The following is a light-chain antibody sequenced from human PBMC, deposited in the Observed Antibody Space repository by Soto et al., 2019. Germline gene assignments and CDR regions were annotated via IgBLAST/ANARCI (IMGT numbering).Light chain of an antibody. CDR2: SNN. Sequence: QTVLTQPPSAYGTPGQRVTISCSGSSSNIGSNTVNWYQQLPGTAPKLLIYSNNQRPSGVPDRFSGSKSGTSASLAISGLQSEDEADYYCAARDDSLNGPVVFGGGTKLTVL. CDR3: AARDDSLNGPVV. V-gene: IGLV1-44*01. CDR1: SSNIGSNT. J-gene: IGLJ2*01.